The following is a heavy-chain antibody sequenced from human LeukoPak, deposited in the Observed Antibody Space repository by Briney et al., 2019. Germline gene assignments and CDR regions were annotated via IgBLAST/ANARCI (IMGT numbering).Heavy chain of an antibody. CDR2: IRYDGSNK. J-gene: IGHJ6*03. Sequence: PGGSLRLSCAASGFTFSSYGMHWVRQAPGKGLEWVAFIRYDGSNKYYADSVKGRFTISRDNSKNTLYLQMNSLRAEDTAVYYCARYLGIYSYYYMDVWGKGTTVTISS. CDR3: ARYLGIYSYYYMDV. V-gene: IGHV3-30*02. CDR1: GFTFSSYG. D-gene: IGHD3-9*01.